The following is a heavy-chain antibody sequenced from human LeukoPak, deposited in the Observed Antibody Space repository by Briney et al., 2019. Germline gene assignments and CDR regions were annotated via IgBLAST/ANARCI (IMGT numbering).Heavy chain of an antibody. V-gene: IGHV5-10-1*01. D-gene: IGHD3-9*01. Sequence: GESLKISCQGSGSPFTSYWISWVRQLPGKGLEWMGRIDPSDSYTNYSPSFQGHVTISADKSISTAYLQWSSLKASDTAMYYCARSASSSYDILTGYPARILGYWGQGTLVTVSS. J-gene: IGHJ4*02. CDR3: ARSASSSYDILTGYPARILGY. CDR2: IDPSDSYT. CDR1: GSPFTSYW.